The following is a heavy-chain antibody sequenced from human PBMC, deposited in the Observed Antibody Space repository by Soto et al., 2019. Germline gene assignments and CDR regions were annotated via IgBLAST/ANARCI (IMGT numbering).Heavy chain of an antibody. V-gene: IGHV4-39*01. D-gene: IGHD6-19*01. CDR3: ARTIAVAANWFDP. J-gene: IGHJ5*02. CDR1: GGSISSSSYL. CDR2: IYYSGST. Sequence: SETLSLTCTVSGGSISSSSYLWGWLRQPPGEGLEWIGSIYYSGSTYYNPSLKSRVTISVDTSKNQFSLKLSSVTAADTALYYCARTIAVAANWFDPWGQGTLVTVSS.